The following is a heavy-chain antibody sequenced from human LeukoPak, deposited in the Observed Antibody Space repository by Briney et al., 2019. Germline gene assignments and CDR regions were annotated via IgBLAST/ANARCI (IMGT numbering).Heavy chain of an antibody. D-gene: IGHD3-9*01. J-gene: IGHJ4*02. V-gene: IGHV3-21*01. CDR2: ISSSSSYI. Sequence: PGGSLRLSCAASRFTFSSYWMSWVRQAPGKGLEWVSSISSSSSYIYYADSVKGRFTISRDNAKNSLYLQMNSLRAEDTAVYYCARWGGYYDILTGGLRWALDYWGQGTLVTVSS. CDR3: ARWGGYYDILTGGLRWALDY. CDR1: RFTFSSYW.